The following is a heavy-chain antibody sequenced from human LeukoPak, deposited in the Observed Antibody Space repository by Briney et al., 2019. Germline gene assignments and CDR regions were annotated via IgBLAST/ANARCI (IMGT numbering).Heavy chain of an antibody. V-gene: IGHV3-30-3*01. D-gene: IGHD4-4*01. CDR1: GFTFSSYA. CDR3: ARELGTVRMDYYYYGMDV. J-gene: IGHJ6*02. CDR2: ISYDGSNK. Sequence: HPGGSLRLSCAASGFTFSSYAMHWVRQAPGKGLEWVAVISYDGSNKYYADSVKGRFTISRDNSKNTLYLQMNSLRAEDTAVYYCARELGTVRMDYYYYGMDVWGQGTTVTVSS.